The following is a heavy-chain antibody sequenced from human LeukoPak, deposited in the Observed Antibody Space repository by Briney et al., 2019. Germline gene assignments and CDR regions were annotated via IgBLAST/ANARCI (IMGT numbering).Heavy chain of an antibody. J-gene: IGHJ4*01. CDR2: LSGSGITT. Sequence: GGSLRLSCAASGFTFINSAMSWVRQAPGKGLEWVSTLSGSGITTYYADSVKGRFTISRDNSKNTLYLQMNSLRAKDTAVYYCAKGIYSSGWSYFDYWGHGTLVTVSS. CDR1: GFTFINSA. D-gene: IGHD6-19*01. CDR3: AKGIYSSGWSYFDY. V-gene: IGHV3-23*01.